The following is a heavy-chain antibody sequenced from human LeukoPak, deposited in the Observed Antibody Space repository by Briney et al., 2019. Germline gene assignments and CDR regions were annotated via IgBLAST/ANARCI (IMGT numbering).Heavy chain of an antibody. V-gene: IGHV1-24*01. J-gene: IGHJ4*02. CDR2: FDPEDGET. CDR3: ATKSGSRGGFDY. Sequence: GASVKVSCKVSGYTLTELSMHWVRQAPGKGLEWMGGFDPEDGETIYAQKFQGRVTMTEDTSTDTAYMGLSSLRSEDTAVYYCATKSGSRGGFDYWGQGTLVTVSS. D-gene: IGHD1-26*01. CDR1: GYTLTELS.